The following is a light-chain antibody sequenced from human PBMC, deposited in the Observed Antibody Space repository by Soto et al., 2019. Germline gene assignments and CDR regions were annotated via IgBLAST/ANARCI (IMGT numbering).Light chain of an antibody. Sequence: DIQMTQSPSSVSASVGDRVTITCRASQDISSWLAWYQHKPGKAPSLLIYAASSLQSGVPSRFRGSGSGTDFALTIAGLESEDFAVYYCHQYGSSPTTLGQGTKVEIK. CDR1: QDISSW. V-gene: IGKV1D-12*01. CDR2: AAS. J-gene: IGKJ1*01. CDR3: HQYGSSPTT.